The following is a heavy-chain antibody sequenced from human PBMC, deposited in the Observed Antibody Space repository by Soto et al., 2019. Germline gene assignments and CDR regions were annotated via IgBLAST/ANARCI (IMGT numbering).Heavy chain of an antibody. V-gene: IGHV3-23*01. CDR2: ILVGGST. CDR3: AKATATGGGAFEI. J-gene: IGHJ3*02. Sequence: GGSLRLSCVVSGFICSSYDMSWVRQAPGKGLEWVSTILVGGSTHYEDSVKGRFTISRDTSKNTVYLQMNSLTAGDTAVYYCAKATATGGGAFEICGQGTMVTVSS. D-gene: IGHD2-8*02. CDR1: GFICSSYD.